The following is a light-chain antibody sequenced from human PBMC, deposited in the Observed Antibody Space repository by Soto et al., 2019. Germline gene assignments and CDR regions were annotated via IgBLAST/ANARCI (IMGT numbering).Light chain of an antibody. CDR3: TSFRSSTAYV. CDR1: SSDVGGYDF. CDR2: EVN. Sequence: QSALTQPASVSGSPGQSITISCTGTSSDVGGYDFVSWYQQHPGKAPKLVIYEVNKRPSGVSPRFSGSKSGNTASLTISGLQAADEADYFCTSFRSSTAYVFGAGTKLTVL. J-gene: IGLJ1*01. V-gene: IGLV2-14*01.